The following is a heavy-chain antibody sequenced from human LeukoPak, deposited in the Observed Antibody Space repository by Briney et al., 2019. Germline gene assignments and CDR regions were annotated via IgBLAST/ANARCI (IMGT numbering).Heavy chain of an antibody. CDR2: IYYSGST. CDR3: ARRRRLGYFDY. CDR1: GGSISSSSYY. J-gene: IGHJ4*02. V-gene: IGHV4-39*01. D-gene: IGHD3-16*01. Sequence: SETLSLTCTVSGGSISSSSYYWGWNRQSPGKALEWIGSIYYSGSTYYNPSLKSRVTISVDTSKNQFSLKLSSVTAADTAVYYCARRRRLGYFDYWGQGTLVTVPS.